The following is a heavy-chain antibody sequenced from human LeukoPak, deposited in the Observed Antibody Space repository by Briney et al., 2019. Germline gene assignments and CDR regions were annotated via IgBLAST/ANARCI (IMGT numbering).Heavy chain of an antibody. J-gene: IGHJ4*02. CDR1: GFTFSGSA. V-gene: IGHV3-30*18. CDR2: ISYDGSNK. Sequence: PGGSLRLSCAASGFTFSGSAMHWVRQAPGKGLEWVAVISYDGSNKYYADSVKGRFTISRDNSKNTLYLQMNSLRAEDTAVYYCAKPDCSGGSCYFYYFDYWGQGTLVTVSS. D-gene: IGHD2-15*01. CDR3: AKPDCSGGSCYFYYFDY.